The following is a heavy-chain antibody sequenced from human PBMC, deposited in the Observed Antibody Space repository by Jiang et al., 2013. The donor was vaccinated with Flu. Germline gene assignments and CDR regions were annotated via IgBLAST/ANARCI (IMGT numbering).Heavy chain of an antibody. CDR3: ARPGTGTYYWPFDY. J-gene: IGHJ4*02. Sequence: LKISCKGSGYSLSSYWIGWVRQKPGKAGVDGIIYPGDSDTRYSPSFQGQVTISADKSINTAYLQWSSLKASDTAMYYCARPGTGTYYWPFDYWGQGTLVTVSS. CDR2: IYPGDSDT. CDR1: GYSLSSYW. V-gene: IGHV5-51*01. D-gene: IGHD2-8*02.